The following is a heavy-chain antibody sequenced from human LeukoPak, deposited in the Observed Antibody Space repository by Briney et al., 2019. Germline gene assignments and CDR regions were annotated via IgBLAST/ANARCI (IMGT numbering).Heavy chain of an antibody. V-gene: IGHV3-23*01. CDR3: AKGDSSSWYFPVDC. CDR2: ISGSGGST. J-gene: IGHJ4*02. Sequence: GGSLGLSCAASGFTFSSYAMSWVRQAPGKGLEWVSAISGSGGSTYYADSVKGRFTISRDNSKNTLYLQMNSLRAEDTAVYYCAKGDSSSWYFPVDCWGQGTLVTVS. D-gene: IGHD6-13*01. CDR1: GFTFSSYA.